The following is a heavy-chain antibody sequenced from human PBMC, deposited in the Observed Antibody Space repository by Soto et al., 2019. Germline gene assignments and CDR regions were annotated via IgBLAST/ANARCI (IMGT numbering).Heavy chain of an antibody. Sequence: QVQLVESGGGVVQPGRSLRLSCAVSGFTFSNYAMHWVRQAPGKGLEWVAVISYDGGNKYYADSVKGRFTISRDNSKNTLDLQMNSLRAEDTAVYYCARDPGYYDSSGSYFYYFDNWGQGTLVTVSS. CDR1: GFTFSNYA. CDR3: ARDPGYYDSSGSYFYYFDN. D-gene: IGHD3-22*01. V-gene: IGHV3-30-3*01. CDR2: ISYDGGNK. J-gene: IGHJ4*02.